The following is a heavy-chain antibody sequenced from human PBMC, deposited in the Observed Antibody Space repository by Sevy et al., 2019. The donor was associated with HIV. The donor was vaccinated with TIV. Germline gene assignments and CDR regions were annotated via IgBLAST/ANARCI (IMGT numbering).Heavy chain of an antibody. CDR1: GFTFSTYA. V-gene: IGHV3-23*01. CDR2: LSGSGGST. Sequence: GGSLRLTCAASGFTFSTYAMSWVRRAPGKGLEWVSALSGSGGSTDYADSVKGRFTISRDKSKNTLYLQMNSLRVADTAVYYCAKGDRTFYGLDVWDQGTTVTVSS. CDR3: AKGDRTFYGLDV. D-gene: IGHD2-15*01. J-gene: IGHJ6*02.